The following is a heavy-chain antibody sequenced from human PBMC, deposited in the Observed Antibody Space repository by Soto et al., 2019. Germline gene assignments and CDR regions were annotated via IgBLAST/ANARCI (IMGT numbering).Heavy chain of an antibody. CDR1: GGSISSNDFY. Sequence: QVQLQESGPGLVKPSQTLSLTCIVSGGSISSNDFYWSWIRQHPGKGMEWIGYIYYSGNTYYNPSLRNRVTILLDTSKNRASLKVSSVTAADTAVYYCASLSGCWQAWFDPGGQGTLVTVSS. V-gene: IGHV4-31*03. D-gene: IGHD6-13*01. CDR3: ASLSGCWQAWFDP. J-gene: IGHJ5*02. CDR2: IYYSGNT.